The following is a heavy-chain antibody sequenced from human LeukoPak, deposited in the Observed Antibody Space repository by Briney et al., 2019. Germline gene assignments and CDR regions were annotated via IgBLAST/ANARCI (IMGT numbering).Heavy chain of an antibody. CDR1: GFTFTNFE. V-gene: IGHV3-48*03. J-gene: IGHJ4*02. CDR2: IGSTGSTI. Sequence: GGSLRLSCAASGFTFTNFEMNWVRQAPGKGLEWVSYIGSTGSTIYYADSVKGRFTISRDNAKNSLYLQMNSLRGEDTAVYYCARVRDYDRYYFDHWGQGTLVTVSS. CDR3: ARVRDYDRYYFDH. D-gene: IGHD5-12*01.